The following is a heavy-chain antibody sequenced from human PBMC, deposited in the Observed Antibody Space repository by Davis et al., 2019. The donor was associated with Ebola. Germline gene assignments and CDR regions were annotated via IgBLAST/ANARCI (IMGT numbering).Heavy chain of an antibody. V-gene: IGHV1-18*01. Sequence: ASVQVSCKASGYTFTSYGISWVRQAPGQGLQWMGWIIAYNGNTNYAQKPQGRVTMTTDTSTSTAYIELSRLRSDATAVYYCARDLVGHITGNTWPYYYGMGVWGQGTTVTVSS. CDR2: IIAYNGNT. D-gene: IGHD1-7*01. J-gene: IGHJ6*02. CDR1: GYTFTSYG. CDR3: ARDLVGHITGNTWPYYYGMGV.